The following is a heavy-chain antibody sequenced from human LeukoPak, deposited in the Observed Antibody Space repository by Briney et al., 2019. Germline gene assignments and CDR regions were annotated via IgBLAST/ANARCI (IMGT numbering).Heavy chain of an antibody. CDR2: ISYIGST. D-gene: IGHD4-17*01. V-gene: IGHV4-59*11. J-gene: IGHJ3*02. CDR1: ADSFSSHY. Sequence: PSETLSLTCAVPADSFSSHYRTWIRQPPGKGLEWIGYISYIGSTNYNPSLKSRVTISIDTSKNQFSLKLTSVTAADTAVYYCARDLVTVTKGFDIWGQGTMVSVSS. CDR3: ARDLVTVTKGFDI.